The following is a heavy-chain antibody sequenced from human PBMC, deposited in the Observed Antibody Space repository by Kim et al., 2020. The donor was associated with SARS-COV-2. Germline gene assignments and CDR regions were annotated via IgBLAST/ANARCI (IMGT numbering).Heavy chain of an antibody. CDR1: GFTFSSYA. D-gene: IGHD3-9*01. V-gene: IGHV3-64D*06. Sequence: GGSLRLSCSASGFTFSSYAMHWVRQAPGKGLEYVSAISSNGGNTYYADSVKDRFTISRDNSKNTLYLQMSSLRAEDTAVYYCVKGGTGYYKGPLLWGQGTLVTVSS. CDR3: VKGGTGYYKGPLL. J-gene: IGHJ4*02. CDR2: ISSNGGNT.